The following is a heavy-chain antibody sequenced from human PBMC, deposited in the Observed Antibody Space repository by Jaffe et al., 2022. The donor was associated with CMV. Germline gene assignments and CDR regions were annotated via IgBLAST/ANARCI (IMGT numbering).Heavy chain of an antibody. CDR2: ISTSGSTK. V-gene: IGHV3-11*01. Sequence: QVQLVESGGGLVKPGGSLRLSCAASGFTFSDYYMTWVRQAPGKGLEWLSYISTSGSTKYHADSVKGRFTVSRDNAKNSLYLHMNSLRVEDTALYYCVRDSGSYFLDYWGQGTLVTVSS. CDR1: GFTFSDYY. J-gene: IGHJ4*02. D-gene: IGHD1-26*01. CDR3: VRDSGSYFLDY.